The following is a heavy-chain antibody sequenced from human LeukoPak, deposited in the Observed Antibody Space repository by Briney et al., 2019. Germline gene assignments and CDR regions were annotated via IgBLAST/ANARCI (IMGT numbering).Heavy chain of an antibody. J-gene: IGHJ4*02. D-gene: IGHD6-19*01. V-gene: IGHV1-18*01. CDR1: GYSFTSYG. CDR3: ARSTAVAGTEN. CDR2: ISAYNGNT. Sequence: ASVKVPCKASGYSFTSYGISWVRQAPAQGLEWMGWISAYNGNTKYAQKLQGRVPMTTDPSTNPAHTELRRVRSGDTAGFYFARSTAVAGTENWGQGTLVTVSS.